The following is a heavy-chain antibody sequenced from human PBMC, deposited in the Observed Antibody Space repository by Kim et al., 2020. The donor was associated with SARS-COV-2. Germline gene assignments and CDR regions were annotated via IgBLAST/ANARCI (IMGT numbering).Heavy chain of an antibody. V-gene: IGHV1-2*02. J-gene: IGHJ6*02. CDR2: INPNSGGT. D-gene: IGHD3-22*01. CDR1: GYTFTGYY. CDR3: ARGVIITMIVVVTPPDV. Sequence: ASVKVSCKASGYTFTGYYMHWVRQAPGQGLEWMGWINPNSGGTNYAQKFQGRVTMTRDTSISTAYMELSRLRSDDTAVYYCARGVIITMIVVVTPPDVWGQGTTVTVSS.